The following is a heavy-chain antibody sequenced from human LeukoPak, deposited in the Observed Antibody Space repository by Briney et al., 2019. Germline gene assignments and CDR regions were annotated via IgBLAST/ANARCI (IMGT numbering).Heavy chain of an antibody. CDR3: ATGTPLPTAKGNWFDP. CDR1: GYTFTSYD. J-gene: IGHJ5*02. Sequence: ASVKVSCKASGYTFTSYDINWVRQATGQGLEWMGWMNPNGGNTGYAQKFQGRVTMTRNTSISTAYMELGSLRSEDTAVYYCATGTPLPTAKGNWFDPWGQGTLVTVSS. D-gene: IGHD1-14*01. V-gene: IGHV1-8*01. CDR2: MNPNGGNT.